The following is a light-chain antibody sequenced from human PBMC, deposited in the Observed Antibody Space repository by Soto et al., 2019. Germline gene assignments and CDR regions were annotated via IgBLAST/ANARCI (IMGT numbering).Light chain of an antibody. CDR1: SSDVGGYNY. CDR2: EVT. J-gene: IGLJ3*02. V-gene: IGLV2-14*01. CDR3: SSYTRSSTHWV. Sequence: QSALTQPASVSGSPGQSITISCTGTSSDVGGYNYVSWYQQHPGKAPKLMIYEVTNRPSGVSNRFSGSKSGNTASLTISGLQAEDEADYYCSSYTRSSTHWVFGVGTMLTVL.